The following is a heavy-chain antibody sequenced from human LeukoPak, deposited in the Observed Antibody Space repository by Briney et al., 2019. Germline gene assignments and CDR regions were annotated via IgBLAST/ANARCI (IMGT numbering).Heavy chain of an antibody. V-gene: IGHV5-51*01. D-gene: IGHD3-10*01. Sequence: GESLEISCKGSGYSFTSYWIGWVRQMPGKGLEWMGIIYPGDSDTRYSPSFQGQVTISADKSISTAYLQWSSLKASDTAMYYCARHLYYGSGFPSYFDYWGQGTLVTVSS. CDR2: IYPGDSDT. CDR3: ARHLYYGSGFPSYFDY. CDR1: GYSFTSYW. J-gene: IGHJ4*02.